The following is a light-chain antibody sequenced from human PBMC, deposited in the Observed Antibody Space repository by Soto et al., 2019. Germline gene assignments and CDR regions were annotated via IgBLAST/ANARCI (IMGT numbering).Light chain of an antibody. Sequence: DIQMTQSPSSLSASVGDRVTITCRASQSISTYLNWYQQKPGKAPKLLIFESSNLQSGVPSRFSGGGSRRDFTLTISSLQREDFATYFCQQTSTAPFTFGPGTKVDI. CDR3: QQTSTAPFT. CDR1: QSISTY. CDR2: ESS. V-gene: IGKV1-39*01. J-gene: IGKJ3*01.